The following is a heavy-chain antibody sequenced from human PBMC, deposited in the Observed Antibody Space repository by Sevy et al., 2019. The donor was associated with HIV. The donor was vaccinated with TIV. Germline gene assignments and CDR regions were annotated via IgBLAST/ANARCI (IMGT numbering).Heavy chain of an antibody. D-gene: IGHD2-2*01. CDR2: ISSGSSFI. Sequence: GGSLRLSCAASGFSIIGYTMNWVRQAPGKGLEWVSSISSGSSFIYYADSLKGRFTISRDNARNLLYLQMNSLRVEDTAVYYCARVGLGDCSGTNCSANDYWGQGTLVTVSS. V-gene: IGHV3-21*01. CDR1: GFSIIGYT. CDR3: ARVGLGDCSGTNCSANDY. J-gene: IGHJ4*02.